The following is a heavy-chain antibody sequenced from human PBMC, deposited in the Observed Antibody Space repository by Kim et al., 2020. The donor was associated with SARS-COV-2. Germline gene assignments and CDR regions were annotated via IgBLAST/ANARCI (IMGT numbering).Heavy chain of an antibody. J-gene: IGHJ4*02. V-gene: IGHV3-72*01. Sequence: ASVEGRITISRDDSKSTLYLQMNSLKAEDTAVYYCTRGRGGADNYYFGFDSWGQGTLVTVSS. CDR3: TRGRGGADNYYFGFDS. D-gene: IGHD3-10*01.